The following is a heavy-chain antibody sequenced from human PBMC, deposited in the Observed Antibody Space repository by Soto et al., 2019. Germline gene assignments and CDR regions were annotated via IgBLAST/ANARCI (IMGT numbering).Heavy chain of an antibody. Sequence: PGGSLRLSCAASGFTVSTKYMSWVRQAPGKGLEWVSVIYSGGSTYYADSVKGRFTISRDNSRNMLYPQMNSLRAEDTAVYYCARDLGSAWYMGFDYWGQGALVTVSS. V-gene: IGHV3-53*01. D-gene: IGHD6-19*01. CDR3: ARDLGSAWYMGFDY. CDR1: GFTVSTKY. CDR2: IYSGGST. J-gene: IGHJ4*02.